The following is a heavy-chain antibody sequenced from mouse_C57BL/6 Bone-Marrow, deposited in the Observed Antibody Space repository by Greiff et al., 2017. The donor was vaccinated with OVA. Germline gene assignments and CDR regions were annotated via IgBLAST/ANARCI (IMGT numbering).Heavy chain of an antibody. J-gene: IGHJ4*01. V-gene: IGHV1-74*01. Sequence: VQLQQPGAELVKPGASVKVSCKASGYTFTSYWMHWVKQRPGQGLEWIGRIHPSDSDTNYNQKFKGKATLTVDKSYSTDYMQLSSLRSEASAIYNCAMRGNDYLWDMGYWGQGTSVTVSS. D-gene: IGHD2-4*01. CDR1: GYTFTSYW. CDR2: IHPSDSDT. CDR3: AMRGNDYLWDMGY.